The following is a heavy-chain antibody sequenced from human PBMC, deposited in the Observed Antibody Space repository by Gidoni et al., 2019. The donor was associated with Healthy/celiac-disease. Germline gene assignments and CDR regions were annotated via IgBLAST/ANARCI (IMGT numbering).Heavy chain of an antibody. D-gene: IGHD3-22*01. Sequence: EVQLLESGGGLVQPGGSLRLSCAASGFTCSSYAMSWVRQAPGKGLDGVSAISGSGGSTYYADSVKGRFTISRDNSKNTLYLQMNSLRAEDTAVYYCAKVEGYDSSGYYQDYWGQGTLVTVSS. J-gene: IGHJ4*02. CDR2: ISGSGGST. CDR3: AKVEGYDSSGYYQDY. V-gene: IGHV3-23*01. CDR1: GFTCSSYA.